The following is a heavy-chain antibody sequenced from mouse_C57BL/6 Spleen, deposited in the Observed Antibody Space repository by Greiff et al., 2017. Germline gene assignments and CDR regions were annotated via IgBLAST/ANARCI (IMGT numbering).Heavy chain of an antibody. Sequence: EVQLQQSGGGLVKPGGSLKLSCAASGFTFSDYGMHWVRQAPEKGLEWVAYISSGSSTIYYADTVKGRFTISRDNAKNTLFLQMTSLRSEDTAMYYCARGKLRSPFDYWGQGTTLTVSS. CDR1: GFTFSDYG. J-gene: IGHJ2*01. CDR3: ARGKLRSPFDY. D-gene: IGHD1-1*01. V-gene: IGHV5-17*01. CDR2: ISSGSSTI.